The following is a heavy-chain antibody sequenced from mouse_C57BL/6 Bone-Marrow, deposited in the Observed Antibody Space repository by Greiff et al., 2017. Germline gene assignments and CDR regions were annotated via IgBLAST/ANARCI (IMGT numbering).Heavy chain of an antibody. CDR1: GYTFTDYY. Sequence: EVQLQQSGPELVKPGASVTISCKASGYTFTDYYMNWVKQSPGKSLEWIGDINPNNGGTSYNQKFKGKATLTVDKSSSTAYMKLRSLTSEESAFYYCARTWAWFAYWGQGTLVTVSA. J-gene: IGHJ3*01. CDR3: ARTWAWFAY. V-gene: IGHV1-26*01. CDR2: INPNNGGT.